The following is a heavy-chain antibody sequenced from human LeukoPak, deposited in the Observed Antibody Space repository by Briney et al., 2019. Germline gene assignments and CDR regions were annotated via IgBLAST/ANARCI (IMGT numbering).Heavy chain of an antibody. CDR3: TTGIRGD. J-gene: IGHJ4*02. V-gene: IGHV3-15*07. Sequence: GGSPRLSCSASGLTVTNAWMNWVRQAPGEGLDWVGRIASKTDGGATDYAAPVKGRFTISRDDSKNTLNLQMNSLKTEDTAVYYCTTGIRGDWGQGTLVTVSS. D-gene: IGHD3-10*01. CDR2: IASKTDGGAT. CDR1: GLTVTNAW.